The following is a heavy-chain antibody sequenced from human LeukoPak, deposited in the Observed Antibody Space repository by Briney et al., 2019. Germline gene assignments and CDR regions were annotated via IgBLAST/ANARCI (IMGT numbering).Heavy chain of an antibody. CDR3: ARGLQRITIFGVVIKRFDP. J-gene: IGHJ5*02. CDR1: GGSFSGYY. Sequence: SETLSLTCAVYGGSFSGYYWSWIRQPPGKELEWIGEINHSGRTNYNPSLKSRVTISVDTSKNQFSLKLSSVTAADTAVYYCARGLQRITIFGVVIKRFDPWGQGTLVTVSS. V-gene: IGHV4-34*01. CDR2: INHSGRT. D-gene: IGHD3-3*01.